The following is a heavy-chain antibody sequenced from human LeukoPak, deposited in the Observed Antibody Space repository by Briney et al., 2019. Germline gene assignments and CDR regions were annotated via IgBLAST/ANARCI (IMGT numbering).Heavy chain of an antibody. CDR1: GFTFSSYS. J-gene: IGHJ5*02. CDR2: ISSSSSTI. CDR3: ARDRTTVTTLYNWFDP. V-gene: IGHV3-48*02. Sequence: RGSLRLSCAASGFTFSSYSMNWVRQAPGKGLEWVSYISSSSSTIYYADSVKGRFTISRDNAKNSLYLQMNSLRDEDTAVYYCARDRTTVTTLYNWFDPWGQGTLVTVSS. D-gene: IGHD4-17*01.